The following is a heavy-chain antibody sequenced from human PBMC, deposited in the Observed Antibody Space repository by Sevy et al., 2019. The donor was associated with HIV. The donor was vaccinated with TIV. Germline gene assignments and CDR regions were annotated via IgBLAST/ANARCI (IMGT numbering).Heavy chain of an antibody. V-gene: IGHV4-31*03. CDR3: ARGGDIVVVPAAPYYYYGMDV. CDR2: IYYSGST. CDR1: GGSISSGGYY. D-gene: IGHD2-2*01. Sequence: SETLSLTCTVSGGSISSGGYYWSWIRQHPGKGLEWIGYIYYSGSTYYNPSLKSRVTISVDTFKNQFSLKLSSVTAAETAVYYWARGGDIVVVPAAPYYYYGMDVWGQGTTVTVSS. J-gene: IGHJ6*02.